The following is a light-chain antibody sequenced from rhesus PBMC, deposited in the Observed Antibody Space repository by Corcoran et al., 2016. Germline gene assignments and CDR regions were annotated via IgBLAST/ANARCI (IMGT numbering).Light chain of an antibody. V-gene: IGKV1-74*01. CDR1: ENVNNF. CDR2: KAS. Sequence: DIQMTQSPSSLSASVGDRVTITCRASENVNNFLNWYQQKPGKAPKLLNYKASTLESGVQSRFSGSGSGTDYTLTISSLQPEDVATYYCQHGYGTPPYSFGQGTKVEIK. CDR3: QHGYGTPPYS. J-gene: IGKJ2*01.